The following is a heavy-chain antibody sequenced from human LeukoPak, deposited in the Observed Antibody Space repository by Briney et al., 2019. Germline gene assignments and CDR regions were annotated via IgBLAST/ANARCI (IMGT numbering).Heavy chain of an antibody. J-gene: IGHJ4*02. V-gene: IGHV4-4*07. D-gene: IGHD5-12*01. CDR2: IYTSGST. Sequence: SETLSLTCTVSGGSISSYYWSWIRQPAGKGREWSGRIYTSGSTNYHPSLMSRVTMSVDTSKNQFSLNLSSVTAADTAVYYCAREPLGGVHSGCIAYWGQATLVTVSS. CDR1: GGSISSYY. CDR3: AREPLGGVHSGCIAY.